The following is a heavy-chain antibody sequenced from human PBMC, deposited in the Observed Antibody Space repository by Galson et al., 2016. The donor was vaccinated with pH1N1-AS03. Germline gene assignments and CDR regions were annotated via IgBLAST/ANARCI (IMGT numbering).Heavy chain of an antibody. CDR2: ISYDGLERET. D-gene: IGHD3-22*01. CDR3: ARDAPPPGDSDSSGIFDH. V-gene: IGHV3-30*04. Sequence: SLRLSCAASGFTFRNYAMHWVRQAPGKGLEWVASISYDGLERETPSADSVKGRLTVSRDNSNNRLYLQMNSLRSEDTAVYYCARDAPPPGDSDSSGIFDHWGQGTLVTVSS. J-gene: IGHJ4*02. CDR1: GFTFRNYA.